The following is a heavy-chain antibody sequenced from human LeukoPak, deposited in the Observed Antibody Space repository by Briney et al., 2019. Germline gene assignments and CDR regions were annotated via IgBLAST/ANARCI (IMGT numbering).Heavy chain of an antibody. CDR1: GFNFNTYS. CDR2: IRSSGGDI. CDR3: VRENWNYVRGPRPMAAYDY. D-gene: IGHD1-7*01. V-gene: IGHV3-21*06. J-gene: IGHJ4*02. Sequence: PAGSLRLSCAASGFNFNTYSMNWVRQAPGKGLEWVSGIRSSGGDIYYADSVKGRFIISRDNANNTLFLQMSSLRAEDTALYYCVRENWNYVRGPRPMAAYDYWGQGTLVTVSS.